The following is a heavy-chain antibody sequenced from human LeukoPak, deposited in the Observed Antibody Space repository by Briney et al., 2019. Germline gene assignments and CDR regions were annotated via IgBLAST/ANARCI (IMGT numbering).Heavy chain of an antibody. CDR2: ISAYNGNT. J-gene: IGHJ4*02. D-gene: IGHD3-22*01. CDR3: ARGSPYFDPYYYDSSGYYFDY. V-gene: IGHV1-18*01. CDR1: GYTFTSYG. Sequence: GASVKVSCKASGYTFTSYGISWVRQAPGQGLEWMGWISAYNGNTHYAQKLQGRVTMTTDTSTSTAYMELRSLRSDDTAVYYCARGSPYFDPYYYDSSGYYFDYWGQGTLVTVSS.